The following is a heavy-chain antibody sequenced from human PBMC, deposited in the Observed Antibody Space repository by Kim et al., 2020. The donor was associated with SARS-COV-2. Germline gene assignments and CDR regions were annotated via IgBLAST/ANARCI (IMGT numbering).Heavy chain of an antibody. CDR2: ISSSSSYI. CDR1: GFTFSSYS. J-gene: IGHJ4*02. D-gene: IGHD3-10*01. V-gene: IGHV3-21*01. CDR3: ARVSLPQWFGELRVIDY. Sequence: GGSLRLSCAASGFTFSSYSMNWVRQAPGKGLEWVSSISSSSSYIYYADSVKGRFTISRDNAKNSLYLQMNSLRAEDTAVYYCARVSLPQWFGELRVIDYWGQGTLVTVSS.